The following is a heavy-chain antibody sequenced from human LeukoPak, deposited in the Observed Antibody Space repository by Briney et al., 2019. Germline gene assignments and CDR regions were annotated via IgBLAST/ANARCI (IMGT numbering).Heavy chain of an antibody. V-gene: IGHV4-4*09. CDR3: ARCSSSRYANFDY. Sequence: SETLSLTCSVSRGFSSSYYWSWIRQPPGKGLEWIGYIYTRGSSNYNPSLKSRVTISVDTSKNQFSLKLTSVTAADTAVYYCARCSSSRYANFDYWGQGTLVPVSS. J-gene: IGHJ4*02. CDR1: RGFSSSYY. CDR2: IYTRGSS. D-gene: IGHD6-13*01.